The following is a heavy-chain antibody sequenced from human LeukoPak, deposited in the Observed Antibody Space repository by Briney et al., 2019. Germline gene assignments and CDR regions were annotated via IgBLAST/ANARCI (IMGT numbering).Heavy chain of an antibody. CDR1: GFTFSVSA. D-gene: IGHD6-13*01. J-gene: IGHJ4*02. V-gene: IGHV3-73*01. CDR3: TRLSGSSSIDY. Sequence: PGGSLKLSCAASGFTFSVSAMHWVRQASGKGREGVGRIRSKAKSYATAYAASVTGRFTISRDDSKNTAYLQMNSLKTEDTAVYYCTRLSGSSSIDYWGQGTLVTVSS. CDR2: IRSKAKSYAT.